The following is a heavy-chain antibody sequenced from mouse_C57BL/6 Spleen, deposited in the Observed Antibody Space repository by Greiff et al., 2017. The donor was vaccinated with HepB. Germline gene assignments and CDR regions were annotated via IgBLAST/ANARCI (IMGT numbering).Heavy chain of an antibody. CDR2: TSSGGSYT. D-gene: IGHD2-2*01. CDR3: AREGLRRDYYAMDY. J-gene: IGHJ4*01. Sequence: EVQGVESGGDLVKPGGSLKLSCAASGFTFSSYGMSWVRQTPDKRLEWVATTSSGGSYTYYPDSVKGRFTISRDNAKNTLYLQMSSLKSEDTAMYYCAREGLRRDYYAMDYWGQGTSVTVSS. V-gene: IGHV5-6*01. CDR1: GFTFSSYG.